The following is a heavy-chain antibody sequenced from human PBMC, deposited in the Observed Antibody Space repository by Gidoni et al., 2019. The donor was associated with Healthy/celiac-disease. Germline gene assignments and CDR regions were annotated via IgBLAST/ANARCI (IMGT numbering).Heavy chain of an antibody. CDR3: ARLPYCSGGSCYTPYFDY. CDR2: IYYSGRT. CDR1: AGSISSSSYY. D-gene: IGHD2-15*01. Sequence: QLQLQESGPGLVKPSETLSLTCTVSAGSISSSSYYWGWSRQPPGKGLEWIGSIYYSGRTYYNPSLKSRVTISVDTSKNQFSLKLSSVTAVDTAVYYCARLPYCSGGSCYTPYFDYWGQGTLVTVSS. V-gene: IGHV4-39*01. J-gene: IGHJ4*02.